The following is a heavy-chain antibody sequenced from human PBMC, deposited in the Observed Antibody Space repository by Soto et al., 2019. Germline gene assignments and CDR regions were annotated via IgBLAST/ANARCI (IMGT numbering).Heavy chain of an antibody. CDR2: TYYRSKWYN. D-gene: IGHD6-19*01. CDR3: ARDSSAWHWYFDL. V-gene: IGHV6-1*01. J-gene: IGHJ2*01. Sequence: QVQLQQSGPGLVRPSQTLSLICAISGDSVSSDISIWNWIRQSPSRGLEWLGRTYYRSKWYNDYAVSVKSRXPXTXDXPKNQLSLQLNSVTPEDTAVYFCARDSSAWHWYFDLWGRGTLVTVSS. CDR1: GDSVSSDISI.